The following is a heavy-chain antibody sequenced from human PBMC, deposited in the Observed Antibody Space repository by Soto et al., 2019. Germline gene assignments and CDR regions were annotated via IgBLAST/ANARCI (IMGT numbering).Heavy chain of an antibody. D-gene: IGHD2-2*02. CDR1: GGSVSSGSYY. Sequence: SETLSLTCTVSGGSVSSGSYYWSWIRQPPGKGLEWIGYIYYSGSTNYNPSLKSRVTISVDTSKNQFPLKLSSVTAADTAVYYCARDTRYCSSTSCYTIWFDPWGQGTLVTVSS. CDR2: IYYSGST. V-gene: IGHV4-61*01. CDR3: ARDTRYCSSTSCYTIWFDP. J-gene: IGHJ5*02.